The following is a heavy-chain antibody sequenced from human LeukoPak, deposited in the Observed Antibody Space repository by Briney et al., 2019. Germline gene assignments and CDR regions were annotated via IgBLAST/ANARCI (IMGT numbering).Heavy chain of an antibody. CDR2: IKQEGSEK. CDR1: GFTFSSYW. CDR3: ARSSSSWYYFDY. D-gene: IGHD6-13*01. V-gene: IGHV3-7*01. Sequence: GGSLTLSCAASGFTFSSYWMSWVRQPPGKGLEWVANIKQEGSEKYHVSSVKGRFTISRDNAKNSLYLQMNSLRAEDTAVYYCARSSSSWYYFDYWGQGTLVTVSS. J-gene: IGHJ4*02.